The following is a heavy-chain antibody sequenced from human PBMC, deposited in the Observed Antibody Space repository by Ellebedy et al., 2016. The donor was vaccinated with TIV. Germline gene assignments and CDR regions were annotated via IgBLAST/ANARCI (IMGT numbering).Heavy chain of an antibody. CDR1: GFAFSGYW. V-gene: IGHV3-21*01. CDR2: ISGSSDYI. Sequence: GESLKISCAASGFAFSGYWMGWVRQAPGKGLEWVSFISGSSDYIYYADSVKGRFTIFRDNAKNSLYLLMNRLRAEDTAGYYCARPITRALHPRRQGGMDVWGQGTRVTVSS. CDR3: ARPITRALHPRRQGGMDV. J-gene: IGHJ6*02. D-gene: IGHD6-6*01.